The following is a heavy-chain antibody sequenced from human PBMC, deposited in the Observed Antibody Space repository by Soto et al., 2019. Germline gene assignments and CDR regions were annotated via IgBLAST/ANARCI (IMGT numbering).Heavy chain of an antibody. J-gene: IGHJ4*02. CDR2: IIPMFGIT. CDR3: APFYAGDCTPTTCYGDFDY. V-gene: IGHV1-69*02. D-gene: IGHD2-8*01. Sequence: QVHLVQAGAEVKKPGSSVKVSCRASGGTFNRYSISWVRQAPGQGLEWMGRIIPMFGITNYAQKFQGRVMITADKSANTAYMEVSGLTSADTAMYYCAPFYAGDCTPTTCYGDFDYWGQGTLVTVSS. CDR1: GGTFNRYS.